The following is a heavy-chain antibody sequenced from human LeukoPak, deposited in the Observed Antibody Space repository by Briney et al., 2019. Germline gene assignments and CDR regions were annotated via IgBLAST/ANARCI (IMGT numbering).Heavy chain of an antibody. J-gene: IGHJ4*02. Sequence: SCPTLVNPTQTLTLTCTFSGCSLYSSGVGVGWIRQPPGKALEWLADISWDDDKRYNPSLRSRLTTSKDASKSQVFLVMSNMDPVDTATYYCAHRRPGHLTGWDNSYFDNWGPGTLVT. CDR2: ISWDDDK. CDR1: GCSLYSSGVG. V-gene: IGHV2-5*02. CDR3: AHRRPGHLTGWDNSYFDN. D-gene: IGHD1/OR15-1a*01.